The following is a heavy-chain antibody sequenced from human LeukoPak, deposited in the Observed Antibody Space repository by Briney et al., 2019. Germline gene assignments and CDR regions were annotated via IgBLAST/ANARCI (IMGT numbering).Heavy chain of an antibody. CDR2: INPNSGGT. CDR3: ARLPYCSSTSCYLAPDDYYYYGMDV. CDR1: GYTFTGYY. V-gene: IGHV1-2*02. D-gene: IGHD2-2*01. J-gene: IGHJ6*02. Sequence: VASVKVSCKAAGYTFTGYYMHWVRHAPGQGLEWMGWINPNSGGTNYAQKFQGRVTMTRDTSISTAYMELSRLRSDDTAVYYCARLPYCSSTSCYLAPDDYYYYGMDVWGQGTTVTVSS.